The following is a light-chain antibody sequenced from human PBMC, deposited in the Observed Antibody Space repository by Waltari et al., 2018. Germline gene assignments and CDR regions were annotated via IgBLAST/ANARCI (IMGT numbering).Light chain of an antibody. Sequence: IVLTQSPATLPFSPGDRATLPCRASKSISGSYLAWFQQKPGQAPRLLIYDVSSRATGIPDRCSGSGSGTDFTLTISRLEPEDFAVYYCQQYGNSPRTFGQGTKVEIK. CDR3: QQYGNSPRT. J-gene: IGKJ1*01. CDR2: DVS. V-gene: IGKV3-20*01. CDR1: KSISGSY.